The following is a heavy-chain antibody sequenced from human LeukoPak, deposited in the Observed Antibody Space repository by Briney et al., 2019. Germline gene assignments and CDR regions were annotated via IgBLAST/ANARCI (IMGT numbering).Heavy chain of an antibody. Sequence: MGIIYPGDSDTKYSPSFQGQVTISVDKSFNTAYLQWSSLKASDTAMYYCTRSTGSPNGMDVWGQGTTVTVSS. CDR2: IYPGDSDT. D-gene: IGHD2-8*01. CDR3: TRSTGSPNGMDV. V-gene: IGHV5-51*01. J-gene: IGHJ6*02.